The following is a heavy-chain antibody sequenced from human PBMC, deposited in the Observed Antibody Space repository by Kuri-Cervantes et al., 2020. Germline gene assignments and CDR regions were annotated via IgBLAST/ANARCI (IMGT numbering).Heavy chain of an antibody. CDR3: ASVRSGSYYAFDV. D-gene: IGHD1-26*01. Sequence: GSLRLSCAVYGGSFSGYYWSWIRQPPGKGLEWIGYIYYSGSAYYNPSLKSRVTTSVDTSKNQFSLKLSSVTAADTAVYYCASVRSGSYYAFDVWGQGTMVTVSS. J-gene: IGHJ3*01. CDR1: GGSFSGYY. V-gene: IGHV4-59*08. CDR2: IYYSGSA.